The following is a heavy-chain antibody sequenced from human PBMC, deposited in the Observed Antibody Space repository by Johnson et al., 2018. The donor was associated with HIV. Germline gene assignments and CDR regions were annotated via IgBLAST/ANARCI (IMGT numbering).Heavy chain of an antibody. CDR3: ARDPPSYGSGSYFRAFDI. J-gene: IGHJ3*02. D-gene: IGHD3-10*01. Sequence: VQLVESGGGLVQPVRSLRLSCAASGFTFDDYAMHWVRQAPGKGLEWVSAIYSGGSTYYADSVKGRFTISRDNSKNTLDLQMNSLRAEDTAVYYCARDPPSYGSGSYFRAFDIWGQGTMVTVSS. CDR1: GFTFDDYA. CDR2: IYSGGST. V-gene: IGHV3-66*01.